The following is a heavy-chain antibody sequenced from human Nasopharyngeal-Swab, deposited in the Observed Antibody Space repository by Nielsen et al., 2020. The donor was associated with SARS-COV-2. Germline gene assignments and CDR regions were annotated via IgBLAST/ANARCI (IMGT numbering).Heavy chain of an antibody. CDR3: ARGFLQTGFDY. CDR2: TYYGSKWYN. J-gene: IGHJ4*02. Sequence: SETLSLTCAISGDSVSSNNVGWNWIRQSPSRGLEWLGRTYYGSKWYNHYAPSVKSPVTIKPDTSKNQFSLQMDSVTPEDSAVYYCARGFLQTGFDYWGQGTLVTVSS. V-gene: IGHV6-1*01. CDR1: GDSVSSNNVG. D-gene: IGHD3-9*01.